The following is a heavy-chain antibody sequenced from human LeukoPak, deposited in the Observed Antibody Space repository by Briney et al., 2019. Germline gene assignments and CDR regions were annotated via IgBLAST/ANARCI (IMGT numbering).Heavy chain of an antibody. D-gene: IGHD6-13*01. J-gene: IGHJ4*02. CDR2: FYSYGST. V-gene: IGHV3-66*01. Sequence: GGSLRLSCAASGFTVSSNYMNWVRQAPGKGLEWVSVFYSYGSTYYADSVKGRFTISRDNAKNSLYLQLNSLRAEDTALYYCARVGSSWVTIDSWGQGTLVAVSS. CDR3: ARVGSSWVTIDS. CDR1: GFTVSSNY.